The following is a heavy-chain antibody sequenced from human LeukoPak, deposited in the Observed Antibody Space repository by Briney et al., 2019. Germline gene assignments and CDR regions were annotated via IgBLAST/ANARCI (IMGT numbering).Heavy chain of an antibody. Sequence: GEPLKISGKGSGYSFTSYWICGVRPMPGKVLEWMGIIYPGDSDTRYSPSFQGQVTISADKSISTAYLQWSSLKASDTAMYYCARHVSYSSGWPHFDYWGQGTLVTVSS. J-gene: IGHJ4*02. V-gene: IGHV5-51*01. CDR3: ARHVSYSSGWPHFDY. D-gene: IGHD6-19*01. CDR2: IYPGDSDT. CDR1: GYSFTSYW.